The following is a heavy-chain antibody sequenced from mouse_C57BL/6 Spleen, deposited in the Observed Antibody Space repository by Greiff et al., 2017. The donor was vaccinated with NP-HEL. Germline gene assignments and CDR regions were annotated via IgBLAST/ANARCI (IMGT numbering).Heavy chain of an antibody. CDR2: IDPENGDT. Sequence: VQLQQSGAELVRPGASVKLSCTASGFNIKDDYMHWVKQRPEQGLEWIGWIDPENGDTEYASKFQGKATITADTSSNTAYLQLSSLTSEDTAVYYCTTGVGGYWGQGTTLTVSS. CDR1: GFNIKDDY. D-gene: IGHD1-1*01. J-gene: IGHJ2*01. CDR3: TTGVGGY. V-gene: IGHV14-4*01.